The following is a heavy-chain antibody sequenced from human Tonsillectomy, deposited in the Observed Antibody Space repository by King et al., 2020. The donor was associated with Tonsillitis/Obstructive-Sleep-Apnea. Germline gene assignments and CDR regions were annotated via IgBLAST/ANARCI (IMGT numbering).Heavy chain of an antibody. CDR3: ARGYCSSTSCAHMNAFDI. Sequence: QLVQSGAEVKKPGASVKVSCKASGYTFTSYYMHLVRQTPGQGLEWMGVFNPSGGMTSYEQKFQGRVTMTRDTSTSTVFMELRSLRSEDTAVYYCARGYCSSTSCAHMNAFDIWGQGTMVTVSS. J-gene: IGHJ3*02. D-gene: IGHD2-2*01. CDR2: FNPSGGMT. V-gene: IGHV1-46*01. CDR1: GYTFTSYY.